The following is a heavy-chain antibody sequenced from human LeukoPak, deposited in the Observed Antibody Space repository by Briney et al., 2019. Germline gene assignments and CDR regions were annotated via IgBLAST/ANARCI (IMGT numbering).Heavy chain of an antibody. J-gene: IGHJ4*02. CDR3: AKDHANTPVVTN. V-gene: IGHV3-30*18. CDR2: ISYDGTNK. D-gene: IGHD2-21*02. CDR1: GFTFNSYG. Sequence: GGSLRLSCAASGFTFNSYGMHWVRQVPGKGLEWVAIISYDGTNKYYADSVKGRFTISRDSSKNTLYLQMNNLRVDDTAIYYCAKDHANTPVVTNWGQGILVSVSS.